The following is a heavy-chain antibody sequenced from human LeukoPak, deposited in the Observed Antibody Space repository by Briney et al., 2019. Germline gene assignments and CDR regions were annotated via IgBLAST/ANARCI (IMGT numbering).Heavy chain of an antibody. CDR1: GLTFSSYS. J-gene: IGHJ4*02. CDR3: ARDWAGGYSYGYVDY. D-gene: IGHD5-18*01. V-gene: IGHV3-48*01. Sequence: GGSLRLSCAASGLTFSSYSMNWVRQAPGKGLEWVSYISSSSSTIYYADSVKGRFTISRDNAKNSLYLQMNSLRAEDTAVYYCARDWAGGYSYGYVDYWGQGTLVTVSS. CDR2: ISSSSSTI.